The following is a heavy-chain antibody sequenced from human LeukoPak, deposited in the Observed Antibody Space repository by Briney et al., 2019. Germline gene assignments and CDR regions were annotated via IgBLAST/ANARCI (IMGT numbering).Heavy chain of an antibody. Sequence: ASVKVSCKASGYTFTSYYMHWVRQAPGQGLEWMGIINPSGGSTSYAQKFQGRVTMTRDTSTSTVYMELSSLRSEDTAVYYCARDRRITMIVSWFDPWGQGTLVTVSS. D-gene: IGHD3-22*01. CDR1: GYTFTSYY. J-gene: IGHJ5*02. CDR2: INPSGGST. CDR3: ARDRRITMIVSWFDP. V-gene: IGHV1-46*01.